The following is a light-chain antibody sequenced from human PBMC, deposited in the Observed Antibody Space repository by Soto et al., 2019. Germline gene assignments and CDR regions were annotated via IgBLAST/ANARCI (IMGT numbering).Light chain of an antibody. J-gene: IGLJ2*01. CDR2: DVI. CDR3: SSYTSSSTLRV. V-gene: IGLV2-14*01. CDR1: SSDVGGYNY. Sequence: QSSLTQPASVSGSPGQSITISCTGTSSDVGGYNYVSWYQQHPGKAPKRMIYDVINRLSGVSNRFSGSKSGNTASLTISGLQTEYEADYSCSSYTSSSTLRVFGGGTKVTV.